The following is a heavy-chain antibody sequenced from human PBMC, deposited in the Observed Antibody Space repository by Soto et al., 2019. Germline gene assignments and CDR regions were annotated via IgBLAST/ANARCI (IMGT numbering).Heavy chain of an antibody. CDR2: TSYRSKWYN. CDR1: GDSISSNSAA. D-gene: IGHD1-7*01. V-gene: IGHV6-1*01. CDR3: AREGLITGTTYYYYAMDA. J-gene: IGHJ6*02. Sequence: SQTLSLTCDISGDSISSNSAAWNWIRQSPSRGLEWLGRTSYRSKWYNDYAVSVKSRITINPDTSKNQFSLRLSSVTAADTAVYYCAREGLITGTTYYYYAMDAWGQGTTVTVSS.